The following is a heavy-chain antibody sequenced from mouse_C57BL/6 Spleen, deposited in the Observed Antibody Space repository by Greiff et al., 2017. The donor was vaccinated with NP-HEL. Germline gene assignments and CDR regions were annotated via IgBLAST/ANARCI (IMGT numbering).Heavy chain of an antibody. V-gene: IGHV1-82*01. CDR3: ARLVYYSNTYYFDY. J-gene: IGHJ2*01. D-gene: IGHD2-5*01. Sequence: VQLQQSGPELVKPGASVKISCKASGYAFSSSWMNWVKQRPGKGLEWIGRIYPGDGDTNYNGKFKGKATLTADKSSSTAYMQLSSLTSEDSAVYFCARLVYYSNTYYFDYWGQGTTLTVSS. CDR2: IYPGDGDT. CDR1: GYAFSSSW.